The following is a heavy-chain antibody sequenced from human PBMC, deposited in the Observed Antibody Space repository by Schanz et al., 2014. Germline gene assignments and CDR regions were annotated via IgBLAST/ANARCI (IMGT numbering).Heavy chain of an antibody. V-gene: IGHV4-4*02. CDR3: AREPLSGYNWFDP. D-gene: IGHD6-25*01. J-gene: IGHJ5*02. CDR1: GGSISSSDW. Sequence: QVQLQESGPGLVKPSGTLSLTCAVSGGSISSSDWWSWVRQPPGKGLEWIGRVYTSGSTNYNPSLKSRVTMSVDTSKNQISLKLRSVTAADTAVYYCAREPLSGYNWFDPWGQGSLVTVSS. CDR2: VYTSGST.